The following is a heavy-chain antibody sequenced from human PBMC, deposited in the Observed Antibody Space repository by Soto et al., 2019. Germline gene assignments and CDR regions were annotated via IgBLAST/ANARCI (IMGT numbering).Heavy chain of an antibody. CDR1: GGSISSDANF. CDR2: ISYTGRT. Sequence: PWETLSLTCTFSGGSISSDANFCSWIRQLPWRGLEWIGYISYTGRTYYTPSLNSRLTISLDTSKNLFSLRLSAVTAADTAVYFCARGPSSCSPSWFEPWGQGTLVIVSS. J-gene: IGHJ5*02. D-gene: IGHD2-15*01. V-gene: IGHV4-31*03. CDR3: ARGPSSCSPSWFEP.